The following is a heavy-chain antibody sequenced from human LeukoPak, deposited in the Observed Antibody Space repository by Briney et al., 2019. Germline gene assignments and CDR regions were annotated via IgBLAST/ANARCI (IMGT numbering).Heavy chain of an antibody. Sequence: SVKVSCKASRGTFNSFAISWVRQAPGQGLEWMGRIIPSLPVANYAQQFQGRVTMTEDTSIDTAYMELSSLRSEDTAVYYCVTGFTTMAVDYFDYWGQGTLVTVSS. V-gene: IGHV1-69*04. D-gene: IGHD5-18*01. J-gene: IGHJ4*02. CDR2: IIPSLPVA. CDR3: VTGFTTMAVDYFDY. CDR1: RGTFNSFA.